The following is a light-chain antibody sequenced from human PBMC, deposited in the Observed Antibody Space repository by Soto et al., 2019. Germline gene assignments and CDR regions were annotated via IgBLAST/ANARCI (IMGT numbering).Light chain of an antibody. CDR1: STDVGGYNY. CDR2: EVT. Sequence: QYALAQPSSVSGSPGQSITISCTGTSTDVGGYNYVSWYQHHSGKAPKLLIYEVTNRPSGISDRFSGSKSVNTASLTISGLQAEDESDYYCGSYSSTDTPLVFGTGTKRTVL. J-gene: IGLJ1*01. V-gene: IGLV2-14*01. CDR3: GSYSSTDTPLV.